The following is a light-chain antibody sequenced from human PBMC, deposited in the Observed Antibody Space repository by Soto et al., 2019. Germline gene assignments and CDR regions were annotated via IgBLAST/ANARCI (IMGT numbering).Light chain of an antibody. CDR3: HQYGNSRGT. CDR2: GAS. Sequence: DIVLTQSPGTLSLSPGDRATLSCRASQSVSTSYLAWYQQKPGQAPRLHIYGASSRATGIPDRFSGSGSGTDFTLTISGLEPEDFAVYYCHQYGNSRGTFGQGTKVEIK. CDR1: QSVSTSY. J-gene: IGKJ1*01. V-gene: IGKV3-20*01.